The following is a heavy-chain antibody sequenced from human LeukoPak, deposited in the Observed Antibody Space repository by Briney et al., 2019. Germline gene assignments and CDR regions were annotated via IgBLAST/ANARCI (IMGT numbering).Heavy chain of an antibody. V-gene: IGHV1-69*05. D-gene: IGHD5-12*01. J-gene: IGHJ4*02. CDR3: ARGARGYSGGFDSLLYFDC. CDR2: IIPIFGIV. CDR1: GGTFSSYG. Sequence: SVTVSCRASGGTFSSYGISWVRQAPGHGLEWMGRIIPIFGIVNHAQKFQDRVTVTTDESTTTVYMELSSLRSEDTAVYYCARGARGYSGGFDSLLYFDCWGQGTLVTVSS.